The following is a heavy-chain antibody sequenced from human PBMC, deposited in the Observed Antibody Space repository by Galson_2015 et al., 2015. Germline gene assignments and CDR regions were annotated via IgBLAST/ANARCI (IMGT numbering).Heavy chain of an antibody. CDR3: ARRGGCSSTSCYWSA. D-gene: IGHD2-2*01. V-gene: IGHV4-4*02. CDR2: IYHSGST. CDR1: GGSISSSNW. Sequence: LSLTCAVSGGSISSSNWRSWVRQPPGKGLEWIGEIYHSGSTNYNPSLKSRVTISVDKSKNQFSLKLSSVTAADTAVYYCARRGGCSSTSCYWSAWGQGTLVTVSS. J-gene: IGHJ5*02.